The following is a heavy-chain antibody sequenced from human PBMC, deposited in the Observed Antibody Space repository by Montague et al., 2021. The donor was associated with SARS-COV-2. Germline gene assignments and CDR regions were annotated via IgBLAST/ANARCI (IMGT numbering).Heavy chain of an antibody. Sequence: SETLSLTCAVSGGPITSNYWNWIRQPPGQGLEYIGYIYHSGSTTYNYYLKSRVPISVDTSKNQFSLTLRAVTAAATAVYYCARGLENYGSGSHHFDPWGQGTLVTVSS. CDR3: ARGLENYGSGSHHFDP. CDR1: GGPITSNY. J-gene: IGHJ5*02. V-gene: IGHV4-59*01. CDR2: IYHSGST. D-gene: IGHD3-10*01.